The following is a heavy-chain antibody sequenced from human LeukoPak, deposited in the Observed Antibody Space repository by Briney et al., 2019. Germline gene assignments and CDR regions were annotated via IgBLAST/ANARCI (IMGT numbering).Heavy chain of an antibody. CDR1: GFTFSGSD. J-gene: IGHJ4*02. CDR2: IRIKTNSYAT. Sequence: GGSLRLSCAASGFTFSGSDMHWVRQASGKGLEWVGRIRIKTNSYATEYAASVKGRFTISRDDSKNTAYLQMNSLKTEDTAVYYCTTLDFDYWGQGTLVTVSS. CDR3: TTLDFDY. V-gene: IGHV3-73*01.